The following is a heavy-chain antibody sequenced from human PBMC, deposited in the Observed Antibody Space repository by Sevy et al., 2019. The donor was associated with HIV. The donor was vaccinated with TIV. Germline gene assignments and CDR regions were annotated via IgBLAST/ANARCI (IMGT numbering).Heavy chain of an antibody. D-gene: IGHD3-16*01. CDR2: ISAGGGKT. V-gene: IGHV3-23*01. Sequence: GGSLRLSCVASGFTFRNYVMNWVRQAPGKGLEWVSSISAGGGKTNYADSVKGRFTISRDNSKNTLYLQMNSLRAEDTAVYYCAKDYFSEIWAAAPLEYWGQGTLVTVSS. J-gene: IGHJ4*02. CDR1: GFTFRNYV. CDR3: AKDYFSEIWAAAPLEY.